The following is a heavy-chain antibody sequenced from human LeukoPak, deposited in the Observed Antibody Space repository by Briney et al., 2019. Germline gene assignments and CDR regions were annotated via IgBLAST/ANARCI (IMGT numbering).Heavy chain of an antibody. D-gene: IGHD1-14*01. CDR3: ARVSGLLLLY. V-gene: IGHV4-31*03. CDR2: IYYSGRT. J-gene: IGHJ4*02. CDR1: GGPISSGGYY. Sequence: SETLSLTCTVSGGPISSGGYYCSWIRQHPGRGLEWFGYIYYSGRTYYHPSLKSRVPISVDTSKNQYSLKLSPVTAADTAVYYWARVSGLLLLYWGQRTLVTVSS.